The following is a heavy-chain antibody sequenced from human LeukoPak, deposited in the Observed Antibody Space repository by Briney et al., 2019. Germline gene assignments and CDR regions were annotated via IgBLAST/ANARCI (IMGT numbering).Heavy chain of an antibody. CDR3: ATPLDYGDDGVLDY. Sequence: ASVKVSCKVSGYTLTELSMHWVRQAPGKGLEWMGGFDPEDGETIYAQKFQGRVTMTEDTSTDTAYMELSSLRSEDTAVYYCATPLDYGDDGVLDYWGQGTLVTVSS. D-gene: IGHD4-17*01. CDR1: GYTLTELS. CDR2: FDPEDGET. V-gene: IGHV1-24*01. J-gene: IGHJ4*02.